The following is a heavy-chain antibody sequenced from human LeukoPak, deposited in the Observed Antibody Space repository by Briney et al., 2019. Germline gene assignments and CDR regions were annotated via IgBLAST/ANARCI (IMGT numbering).Heavy chain of an antibody. Sequence: GGSLRLSCAASGFTVSSNYMSWVRQAPGKGLEWVSVIYSGGSTYYADSVKGRFTISRDNSKNTLYLQMNSLRAEDTAVYYCAKGILGYCSGGSCSYDYWGQGTLVTVSS. J-gene: IGHJ4*02. D-gene: IGHD2-15*01. CDR2: IYSGGST. CDR3: AKGILGYCSGGSCSYDY. CDR1: GFTVSSNY. V-gene: IGHV3-53*01.